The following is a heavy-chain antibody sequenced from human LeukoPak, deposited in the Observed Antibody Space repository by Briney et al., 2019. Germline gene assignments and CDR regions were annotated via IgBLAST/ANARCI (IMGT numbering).Heavy chain of an antibody. D-gene: IGHD1-26*01. J-gene: IGHJ4*02. Sequence: GGSLRLSCAASGFTFSRYAMSWVRQAPGKGLEWVSVISGSGGRTYYADSVKGRFTISRDNSKNTVDLQMNSLRAEDTAVYYCAREDSGSYYSDYWGQGTLVTVSS. CDR2: ISGSGGRT. CDR1: GFTFSRYA. V-gene: IGHV3-23*01. CDR3: AREDSGSYYSDY.